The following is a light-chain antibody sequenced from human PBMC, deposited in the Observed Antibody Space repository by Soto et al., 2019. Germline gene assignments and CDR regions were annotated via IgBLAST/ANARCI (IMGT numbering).Light chain of an antibody. CDR2: DAS. Sequence: DSQMTQSPSTLSASVGDRVTITCRASQSITNCLAWYQQKPGKAPRLLIFDASSLRGGVPSRFSGSRSGTEFTLTISSLQPEDFGTYYCQQHNPYSPYTFGQGTKLEIK. V-gene: IGKV1-5*03. CDR3: QQHNPYSPYT. CDR1: QSITNC. J-gene: IGKJ2*01.